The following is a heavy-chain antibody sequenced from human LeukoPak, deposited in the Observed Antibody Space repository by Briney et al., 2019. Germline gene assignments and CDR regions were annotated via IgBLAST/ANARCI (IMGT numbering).Heavy chain of an antibody. J-gene: IGHJ4*02. CDR1: GGSFSGYY. CDR2: IYHSGST. D-gene: IGHD3-9*01. V-gene: IGHV4-38-2*02. Sequence: SETLSLTCAVYGGSFSGYYWGWIRQPPGKGLEWIGSIYHSGSTYYNPSLKSRVTISVDTSKNQFSLKLSSVTAADTAVYYCARENWVLRYFDWLLSPYFDYWGQGTLVTVSS. CDR3: ARENWVLRYFDWLLSPYFDY.